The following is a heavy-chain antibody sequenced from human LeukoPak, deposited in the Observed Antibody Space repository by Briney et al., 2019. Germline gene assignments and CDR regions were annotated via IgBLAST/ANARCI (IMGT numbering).Heavy chain of an antibody. Sequence: GGSLRLSCAASGFTFSSYSMNWVRQAPGKGLEWVSSISSSSSYIYYADSVKGRFTISRDNAKSTLYLQMNSLRAEDTAVYYCARDPYYYDSSGYYGYWGQGTLVTVSS. CDR1: GFTFSSYS. V-gene: IGHV3-21*01. CDR3: ARDPYYYDSSGYYGY. D-gene: IGHD3-22*01. J-gene: IGHJ4*02. CDR2: ISSSSSYI.